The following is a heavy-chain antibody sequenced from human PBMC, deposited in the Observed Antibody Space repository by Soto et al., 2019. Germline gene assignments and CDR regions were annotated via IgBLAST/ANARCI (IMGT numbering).Heavy chain of an antibody. J-gene: IGHJ6*02. Sequence: PWETLSLTCAVYGGTFSGYYWSWIRQPPGKGLEWIGEINHSGSTNYNPSLKSRVTISVDTSKNQFSLKLSSVTAADTAVYYCARCFHEAVAGIWYYYYYGMDVWGQGTTVT. CDR2: INHSGST. CDR3: ARCFHEAVAGIWYYYYYGMDV. CDR1: GGTFSGYY. V-gene: IGHV4-34*01. D-gene: IGHD6-19*01.